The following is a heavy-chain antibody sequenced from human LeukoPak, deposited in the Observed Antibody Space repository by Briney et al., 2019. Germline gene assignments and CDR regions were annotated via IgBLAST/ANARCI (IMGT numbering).Heavy chain of an antibody. CDR3: AKRGVVIRIILVGFHKEAYYFDS. CDR1: GITLSNYG. D-gene: IGHD2-21*01. V-gene: IGHV3-23*01. CDR2: ISGSAGGT. J-gene: IGHJ4*02. Sequence: PGGSLRLSCAVSGITLSNYGMSWVRQAPGKGLEWVAGISGSAGGTNYAGSVKGRFNNSRDNPKNTLYLQMNSLRAEDTAVYFCAKRGVVIRIILVGFHKEAYYFDSWGQGALVTVSS.